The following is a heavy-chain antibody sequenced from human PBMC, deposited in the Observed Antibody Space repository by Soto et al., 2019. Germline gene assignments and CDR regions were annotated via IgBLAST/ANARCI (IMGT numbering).Heavy chain of an antibody. Sequence: GASVKVSCKASGYTFTGYYMHWVRQAPGQGLEWMGWINPNSGGTNYAQKFQGWVTMTRDTSISTAYMELSRLRPDDTAVYYCASATKPLVGYYYGMDVWGQGTTVTVSS. CDR1: GYTFTGYY. V-gene: IGHV1-2*04. CDR3: ASATKPLVGYYYGMDV. D-gene: IGHD6-6*01. J-gene: IGHJ6*02. CDR2: INPNSGGT.